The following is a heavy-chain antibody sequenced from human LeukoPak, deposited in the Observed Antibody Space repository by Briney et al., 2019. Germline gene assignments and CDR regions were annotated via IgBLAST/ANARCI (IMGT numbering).Heavy chain of an antibody. CDR2: INHSGST. J-gene: IGHJ6*02. V-gene: IGHV4-34*01. D-gene: IGHD3-3*01. CDR3: ARVPLGSGYYTVYYYYGMDV. CDR1: GGSFSGYY. Sequence: PSETLSLNCAVYGGSFSGYYWSWIRQPPGKGLEWIGEINHSGSTNYNPSLKSRVTISVDTSKNQFSLKLSSVTAADTAVYYCARVPLGSGYYTVYYYYGMDVWGQGTTVTVSS.